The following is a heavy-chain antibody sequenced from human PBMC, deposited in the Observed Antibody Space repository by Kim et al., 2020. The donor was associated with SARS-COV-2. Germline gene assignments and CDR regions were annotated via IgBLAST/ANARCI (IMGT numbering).Heavy chain of an antibody. V-gene: IGHV3-7*01. J-gene: IGHJ4*02. Sequence: GGSLRLSCAASGFTFSGTWMHWVRQAPGKGLEWVAIVNRDGSEKHYLDPVKGRFTISRDNPKKSLYLQMNSLRVEYTAVYYCGGGAGYVVDYWGQGTLLTFSS. CDR1: GFTFSGTW. D-gene: IGHD2-21*01. CDR3: GGGAGYVVDY. CDR2: VNRDGSEK.